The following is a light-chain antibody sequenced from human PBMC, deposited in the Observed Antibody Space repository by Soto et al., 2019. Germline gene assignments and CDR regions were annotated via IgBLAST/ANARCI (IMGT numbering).Light chain of an antibody. CDR3: QQSYSTPLT. V-gene: IGKV1-39*01. J-gene: IGKJ5*01. CDR2: TAS. CDR1: QTISYY. Sequence: DIQMTQSPSSLSASVGDRVTITCRASQTISYYLNWYQQKPGKAPKPLIYTASSLQSGVPSRFSGSGSGTDFTLTISSLHPEDFATYFCQQSYSTPLTLGQGTRLEIK.